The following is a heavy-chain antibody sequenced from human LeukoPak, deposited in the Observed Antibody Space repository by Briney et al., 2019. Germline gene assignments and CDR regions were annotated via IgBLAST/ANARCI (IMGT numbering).Heavy chain of an antibody. CDR1: GFTFSDYH. CDR2: IRSSSSDI. V-gene: IGHV3-11*03. J-gene: IGHJ2*01. CDR3: ARAIAVSPWYFDL. Sequence: PGGSLRLSCAASGFTFSDYHMSWIRQAPGRGLDWVSYIRSSSSDINYADSVRGRFTISRDNAKNSLYLQMNSLRAEDTAVYYCARAIAVSPWYFDLWGRGTLVTVSS. D-gene: IGHD6-19*01.